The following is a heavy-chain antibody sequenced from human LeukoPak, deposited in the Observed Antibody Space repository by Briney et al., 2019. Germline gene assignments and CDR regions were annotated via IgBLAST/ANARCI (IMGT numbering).Heavy chain of an antibody. Sequence: PSETLSLTCAVYGGSFSGYYWSWIRQPPGKGLEWIGEINHSGSTNYNPSLKSRVTISVDTSKNQFSLKLSSVTAADTAVYYCARGPVARYYYYYGMDVWGQGTTVTVSS. J-gene: IGHJ6*02. V-gene: IGHV4-34*01. CDR3: ARGPVARYYYYYGMDV. CDR2: INHSGST. CDR1: GGSFSGYY. D-gene: IGHD4-23*01.